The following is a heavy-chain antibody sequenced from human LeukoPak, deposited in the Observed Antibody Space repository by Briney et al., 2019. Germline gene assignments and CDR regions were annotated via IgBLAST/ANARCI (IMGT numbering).Heavy chain of an antibody. CDR3: ARHEERFLVRFFDY. V-gene: IGHV4-38-2*01. J-gene: IGHJ4*02. D-gene: IGHD2-8*02. Sequence: SETLSLTCAVSGFSINTSYFWGWIRQPLGKGLEWIGTISHSGRTFYNPSLRTRVTISLDTSKNLFSLNLTSVTAADTAVYYCARHEERFLVRFFDYWGQGTLVTVSS. CDR1: GFSINTSYF. CDR2: ISHSGRT.